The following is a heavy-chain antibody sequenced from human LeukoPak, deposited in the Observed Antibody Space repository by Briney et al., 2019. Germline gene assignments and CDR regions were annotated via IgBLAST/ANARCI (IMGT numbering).Heavy chain of an antibody. Sequence: GGSLRLSCAASGFTFSSYWMSWVRQAPGKGLEWVANIKKDGSEKYYVDSVKGRFTISRDNSKNTLYLQMNSLRAEDTAVYYCAKDHSSGTFDYWGQGTLVTVSS. D-gene: IGHD3-22*01. CDR3: AKDHSSGTFDY. J-gene: IGHJ4*02. CDR2: IKKDGSEK. V-gene: IGHV3-7*01. CDR1: GFTFSSYW.